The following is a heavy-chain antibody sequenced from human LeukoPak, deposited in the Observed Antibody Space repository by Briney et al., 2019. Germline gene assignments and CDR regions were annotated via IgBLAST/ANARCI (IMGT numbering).Heavy chain of an antibody. CDR2: IYYSGST. V-gene: IGHV4-61*01. CDR1: GYSINSGYY. CDR3: ARVQGLRYFDWLPRGAFDI. J-gene: IGHJ3*02. D-gene: IGHD3-9*01. Sequence: SETLSLTCTVSGYSINSGYYWSWIRQPPGKGLEWIGYIYYSGSTNYNPSLKSRVTISVDTSKNQFSLKLSSVTAADTAVYYCARVQGLRYFDWLPRGAFDIWGQGTMVTVSS.